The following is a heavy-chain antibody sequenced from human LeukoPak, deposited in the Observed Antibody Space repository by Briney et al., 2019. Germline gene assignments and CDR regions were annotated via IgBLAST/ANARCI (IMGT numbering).Heavy chain of an antibody. CDR3: ARDYCSSTSCYLWDV. V-gene: IGHV4-59*01. J-gene: IGHJ6*04. Sequence: TSETLSLTCTVSGGSISSYYWSWIRQPPGKGLEWIGYINYSGSTNYNPALKSRVTISVDTSKNQFSLKLSSVTAADTTVYYCARDYCSSTSCYLWDVWGKGTTVTISS. CDR2: INYSGST. D-gene: IGHD2-2*01. CDR1: GGSISSYY.